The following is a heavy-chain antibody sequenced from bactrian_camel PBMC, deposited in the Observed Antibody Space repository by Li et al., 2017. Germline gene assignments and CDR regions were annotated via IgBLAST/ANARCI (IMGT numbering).Heavy chain of an antibody. CDR3: AKFFGQVNYHCYDGLRDTSKGPRD. CDR2: IYLGGGNT. J-gene: IGHJ4*01. D-gene: IGHD3*01. Sequence: HVQLVESGGGSVQPGGSLRLSCVASERGLNRNCMGWFRQAPGQEREGVATIYLGGGNTYYTDSVKGRFTISQNDARNTVYLQMNNLQPGDTAMCFCAKFFGQVNYHCYDGLRDTSKGPRDWGQGTQVTVS. CDR1: ERGLNRNC. V-gene: IGHV3S54*01.